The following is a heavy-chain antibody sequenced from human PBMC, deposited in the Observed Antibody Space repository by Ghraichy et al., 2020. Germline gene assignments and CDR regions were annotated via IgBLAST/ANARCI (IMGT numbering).Heavy chain of an antibody. Sequence: SETLSLTCTVSGGSISSGGYYWSWIRQHPGKGLEWIGYIYYSGSTYYNPSLKSRVTISVDTSKNQFSLKLSSVTAADTAVYYCAREVDGGYGGNPPWFDPWGQGTLVTVSS. CDR1: GGSISSGGYY. CDR2: IYYSGST. J-gene: IGHJ5*02. D-gene: IGHD4-23*01. V-gene: IGHV4-31*03. CDR3: AREVDGGYGGNPPWFDP.